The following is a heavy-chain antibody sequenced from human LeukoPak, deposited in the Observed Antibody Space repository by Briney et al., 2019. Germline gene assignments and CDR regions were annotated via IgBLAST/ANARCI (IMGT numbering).Heavy chain of an antibody. J-gene: IGHJ4*02. V-gene: IGHV4-38-2*01. D-gene: IGHD6-19*01. CDR1: GYSISSGYY. Sequence: SETLSLTCAVSGYSISSGYYWGWIRRPPGKGLEWIGSIYHSGSTYYNPSLKSRVTISVDTSKNQFSLKLSSVTAADTAVYYCARGAIAVGSSFDYWGQGTLVTVSS. CDR2: IYHSGST. CDR3: ARGAIAVGSSFDY.